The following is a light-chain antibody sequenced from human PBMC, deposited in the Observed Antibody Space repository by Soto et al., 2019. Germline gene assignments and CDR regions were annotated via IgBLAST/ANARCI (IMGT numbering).Light chain of an antibody. Sequence: LQMTQSPSTLSASVGDRVTITCRASQNINSRLAWYQQKPGKAPKLLIYEASDLESGIPSRFSGSGSGTEFTLTISSLQPDDFATYYCQQYNYLRTFGQGTKVEIK. CDR2: EAS. J-gene: IGKJ1*01. CDR1: QNINSR. V-gene: IGKV1-5*03. CDR3: QQYNYLRT.